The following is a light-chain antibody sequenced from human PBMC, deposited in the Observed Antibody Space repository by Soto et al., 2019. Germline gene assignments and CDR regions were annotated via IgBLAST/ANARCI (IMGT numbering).Light chain of an antibody. CDR1: QSINNNY. CDR3: QPYDASPT. Sequence: EIVLTQSPGTLSLSAGERATLSCMASQSINNNYLAWYQQKPGQAPTVLIYGASSRAPGIPDRFSGSGSGTDFTLTISRLEPENFAVYYCQPYDASPTFGQGTKVEIK. J-gene: IGKJ1*01. V-gene: IGKV3-20*01. CDR2: GAS.